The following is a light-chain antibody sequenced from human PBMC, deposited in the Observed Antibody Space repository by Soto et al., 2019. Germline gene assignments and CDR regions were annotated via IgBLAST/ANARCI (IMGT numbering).Light chain of an antibody. V-gene: IGKV3-15*01. CDR2: GAS. Sequence: IVMTQSPSTLSVSPGERATLSCRASQSVSSNLAWYQQKPGQAPRLLIYGASTRAPAIPARFSGSGSGTEFAHTFSSLQSEDFAINHRQQYNNSTLLYTLGKGTRLETK. J-gene: IGKJ2*01. CDR1: QSVSSN. CDR3: QQYNNSTLLYT.